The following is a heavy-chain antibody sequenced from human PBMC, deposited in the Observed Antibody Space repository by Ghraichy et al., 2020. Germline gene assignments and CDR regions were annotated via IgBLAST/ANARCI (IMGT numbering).Heavy chain of an antibody. Sequence: SVKVSCKASGCTFSSYAISWVRQAPGQGLEWMGGFIPVFSRTNYAERFQGRLTITADESTSTVYMELSSLRSDDTAVYYCARGGNYGDYLFDLWGQGTLVNVAS. CDR2: FIPVFSRT. J-gene: IGHJ1*01. D-gene: IGHD4-17*01. CDR1: GCTFSSYA. V-gene: IGHV1-69*13. CDR3: ARGGNYGDYLFDL.